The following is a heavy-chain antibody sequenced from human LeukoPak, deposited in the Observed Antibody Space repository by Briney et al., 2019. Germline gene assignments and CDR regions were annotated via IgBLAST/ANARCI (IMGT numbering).Heavy chain of an antibody. V-gene: IGHV4-34*01. CDR2: INHRGST. Sequence: PSETLSLTCAVYGESLSKYYWTWIRQSPGKGLEWIGEINHRGSTNHNPSLKSRVTLSVDTSQHQFSLKLTSVTAADAAVYYCASSVGSTDYWGQGTLVTVSS. D-gene: IGHD1-26*01. J-gene: IGHJ4*02. CDR3: ASSVGSTDY. CDR1: GESLSKYY.